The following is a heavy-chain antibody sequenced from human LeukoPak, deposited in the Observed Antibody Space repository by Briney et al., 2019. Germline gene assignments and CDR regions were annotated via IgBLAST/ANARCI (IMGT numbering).Heavy chain of an antibody. CDR2: INPNSGGT. V-gene: IGHV1-2*02. Sequence: ASVKVSCKASGYTFTGYYIHWVRQAPGQGLEWMGWINPNSGGTNYAQKFQGRVTMTRDTSISTAYMELSRLRSDDTAVYYCARPKGAAAVVRFDPWGQGTLVTVSS. CDR1: GYTFTGYY. CDR3: ARPKGAAAVVRFDP. D-gene: IGHD6-13*01. J-gene: IGHJ5*02.